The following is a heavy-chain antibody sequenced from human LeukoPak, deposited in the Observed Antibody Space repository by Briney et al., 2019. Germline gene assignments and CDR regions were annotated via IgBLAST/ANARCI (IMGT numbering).Heavy chain of an antibody. CDR2: IYYSGST. V-gene: IGHV4-59*01. J-gene: IGHJ4*02. Sequence: SETLSLIRSVSVGFYRSYYWRWIRQPRAKGLEGIGYIYYSGSTNYNPSLKSRVTISVDTSKNQFSLKLSSVTAADTAVYYCARVNADDYGGNSPFDYWGQGTLVTVSS. CDR1: VGFYRSYY. CDR3: ARVNADDYGGNSPFDY. D-gene: IGHD4-23*01.